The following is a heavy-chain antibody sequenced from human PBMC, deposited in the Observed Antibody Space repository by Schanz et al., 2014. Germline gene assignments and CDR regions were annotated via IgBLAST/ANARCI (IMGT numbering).Heavy chain of an antibody. D-gene: IGHD3-22*01. CDR3: AKSYDTSGYSGFDY. J-gene: IGHJ4*02. V-gene: IGHV3-30*18. CDR2: ISYDGRNK. Sequence: QVQLVESGGGVVQPGRSLRLSCAGSGFSFSGFGMHWVRQAPGKGLEWVAVISYDGRNKYFADSVKGRFTISRDNSKNTLYLQMNSLRTEDTAVYFCAKSYDTSGYSGFDYWGQGTLVTVSS. CDR1: GFSFSGFG.